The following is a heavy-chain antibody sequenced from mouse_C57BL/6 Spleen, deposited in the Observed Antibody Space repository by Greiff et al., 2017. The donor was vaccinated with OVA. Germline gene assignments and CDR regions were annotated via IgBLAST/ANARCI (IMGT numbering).Heavy chain of an antibody. CDR1: GYTFTSYW. J-gene: IGHJ2*01. Sequence: VQLQQPGAELVMPGASVKLSCKASGYTFTSYWMHWVKQRPGQGLEWIGEIDPSDSYTNYNQKFKGKSTLTVDKSSSTAYMQLSSLTSEDSAVYYCARTYYYGSSGFDYWGKGTTLTVSS. CDR2: IDPSDSYT. D-gene: IGHD1-1*01. V-gene: IGHV1-69*01. CDR3: ARTYYYGSSGFDY.